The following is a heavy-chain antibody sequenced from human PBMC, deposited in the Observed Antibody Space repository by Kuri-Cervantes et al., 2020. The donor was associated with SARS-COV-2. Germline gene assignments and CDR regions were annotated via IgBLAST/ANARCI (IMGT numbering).Heavy chain of an antibody. CDR1: GYSISSGYY. V-gene: IGHV4-38-2*02. CDR2: IYHSGST. D-gene: IGHD3-22*01. CDR3: ARLIPYYYDSSGLTDY. J-gene: IGHJ4*02. Sequence: SETLSLTCTVSGYSISSGYYWGWIRQPPGKGPEWIGSIYHSGSTYYNPSLKSRVTISVDTSKNQFSLKLSSVTAADTAVYYCARLIPYYYDSSGLTDYWGQGTLVTVSS.